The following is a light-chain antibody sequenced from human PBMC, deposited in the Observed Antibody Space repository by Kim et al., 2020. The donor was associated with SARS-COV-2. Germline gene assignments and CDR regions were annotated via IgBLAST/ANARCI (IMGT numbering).Light chain of an antibody. J-gene: IGKJ4*01. Sequence: DIVLTQSPGTLSLSPGERATLSCRASRSVSRDSLAWYQQKPGQAPRLLMYDVSSRATGVPDRFSGSGSGTDFTLTINRLAPEDSAVYFCQQYDNTLLTFGGGTKLEI. CDR3: QQYDNTLLT. CDR1: RSVSRDS. CDR2: DVS. V-gene: IGKV3-20*01.